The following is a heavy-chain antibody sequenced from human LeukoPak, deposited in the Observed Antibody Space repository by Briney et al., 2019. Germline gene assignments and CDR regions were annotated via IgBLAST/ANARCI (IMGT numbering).Heavy chain of an antibody. CDR2: IYMTGDT. CDR1: DGSISSSY. J-gene: IGHJ4*02. V-gene: IGHV4-4*07. CDR3: ARAVGGDGSGSL. D-gene: IGHD3-10*01. Sequence: SETLSLTCTVSDGSISSSYWSWIRQPAGKGLEWIGRIYMTGDTNYNPSLKSRVTMSVDMSTRQISLKLSSVTAADTAVYYCARAVGGDGSGSLWGPGTLVTVSS.